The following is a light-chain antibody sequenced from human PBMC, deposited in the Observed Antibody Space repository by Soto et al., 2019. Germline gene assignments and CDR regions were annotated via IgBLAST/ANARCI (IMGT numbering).Light chain of an antibody. CDR1: SSDVGDYNY. CDR2: EVT. J-gene: IGLJ1*01. Sequence: QSALTQPASVSGSPGQSITISCTGTSSDVGDYNYVSWYQQHPAKAPKLLIYEVTHRPSGVSNRFSGSKSGNTASLTISGLQAEDEADYYCSSYTSSSTPYVFGTGTKVTVL. V-gene: IGLV2-14*01. CDR3: SSYTSSSTPYV.